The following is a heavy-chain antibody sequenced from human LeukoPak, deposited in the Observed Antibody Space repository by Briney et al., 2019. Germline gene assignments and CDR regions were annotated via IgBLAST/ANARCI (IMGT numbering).Heavy chain of an antibody. CDR3: AKYYSNSGDYYHYSMDV. CDR2: TWYDGNNE. J-gene: IGHJ6*02. CDR1: GFTFSTYG. V-gene: IGHV3-33*03. D-gene: IGHD4-11*01. Sequence: GGSLRLSCAASGFTFSTYGMHWVRQAPGKGLEWVAVTWYDGNNEYYADSVKGRFTISRDNSKNTLYLQMNSLRAEDTAVYYCAKYYSNSGDYYHYSMDVWGQGTTVTVSS.